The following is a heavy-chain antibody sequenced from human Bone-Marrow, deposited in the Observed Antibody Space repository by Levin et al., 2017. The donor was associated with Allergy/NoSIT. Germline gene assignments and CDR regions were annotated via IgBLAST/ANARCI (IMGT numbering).Heavy chain of an antibody. CDR2: INQDGSEK. CDR3: ARETFRLTRLVGVPYDH. Sequence: PSETLSLTCAASGFTFGRYWMDWVRQAPGKGLEWVANINQDGSEKNYADSVRGRFTISRDNANNALYLQMNSLSAEDTAIYYCARETFRLTRLVGVPYDHWGQGAPVTASS. D-gene: IGHD2-15*01. J-gene: IGHJ4*02. V-gene: IGHV3-7*01. CDR1: GFTFGRYW.